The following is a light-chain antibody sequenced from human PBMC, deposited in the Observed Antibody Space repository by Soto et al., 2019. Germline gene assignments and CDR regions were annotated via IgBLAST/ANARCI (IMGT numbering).Light chain of an antibody. J-gene: IGKJ2*01. CDR3: QQYGSSPPT. CDR1: QSVSSSY. CDR2: GAS. Sequence: EIVLTQSPGTLSLSPGERATLSCRASQSVSSSYLAWYQKKPGQAPRLLIYGASSRATGIPERFSGSGYGADFTLTISRLDPEDFAVYYCQQYGSSPPTVGQGTKMEIK. V-gene: IGKV3-20*01.